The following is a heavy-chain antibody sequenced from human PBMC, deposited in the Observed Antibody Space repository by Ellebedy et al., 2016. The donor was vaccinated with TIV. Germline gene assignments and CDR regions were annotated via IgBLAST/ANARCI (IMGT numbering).Heavy chain of an antibody. Sequence: GGSLRLXCAASGFTFSSNAMSWVRQAPGKGLEWVSSISDSGGSTYYADSVKGRFTISRDNSKNTLYLQMNSLGAEDTAVYYCAKSYLPQYGVDYWGQGTLVTVSS. J-gene: IGHJ4*02. V-gene: IGHV3-23*01. D-gene: IGHD4-17*01. CDR3: AKSYLPQYGVDY. CDR1: GFTFSSNA. CDR2: ISDSGGST.